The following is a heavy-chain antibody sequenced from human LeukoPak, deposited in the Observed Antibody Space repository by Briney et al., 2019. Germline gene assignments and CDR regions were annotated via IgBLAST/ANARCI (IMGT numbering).Heavy chain of an antibody. J-gene: IGHJ4*02. CDR3: TRLRFLEWLFPDY. V-gene: IGHV3-49*04. CDR1: GFTLGDYA. Sequence: PGRSLRLSCTASGFTLGDYAMSWVRQAPGKGLEWVGFIRSKAYGWTTEYAASVKGRFTISRDDAKSIAYLQMNSLKTEDTAVYYCTRLRFLEWLFPDYWGQGTLVTVSS. D-gene: IGHD3-3*01. CDR2: IRSKAYGWTT.